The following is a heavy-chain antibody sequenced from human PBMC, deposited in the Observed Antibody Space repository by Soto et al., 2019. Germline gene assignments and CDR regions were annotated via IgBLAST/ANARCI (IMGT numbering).Heavy chain of an antibody. Sequence: VQLVESGGGLIQPGGSLRLSCAASGLTVSNAYMAWVRQAPGMGLEWVAYISSGGGTKYYADSVRGRFTITRDNAKNSLYLHTNDLRAEDTAVYYCARGLMQLVTAYYYYSMDVWGQGTTVTVSS. D-gene: IGHD6-13*01. V-gene: IGHV3-11*01. CDR2: ISSGGGTK. CDR3: ARGLMQLVTAYYYYSMDV. J-gene: IGHJ6*02. CDR1: GLTVSNAY.